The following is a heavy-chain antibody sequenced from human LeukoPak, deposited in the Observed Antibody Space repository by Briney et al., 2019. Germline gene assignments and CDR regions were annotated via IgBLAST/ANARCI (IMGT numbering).Heavy chain of an antibody. CDR3: ARGVGSYSRPDRPHLDY. V-gene: IGHV3-74*01. Sequence: PGGSLRLSCAASGFTFSSYWMHWVRQAPGKGLVWVSRINSDGSSTSYADSVKGRFTISRDNAKNTLYLQMNSLRAEDTAVYYCARGVGSYSRPDRPHLDYWGQGTLVTVSS. CDR1: GFTFSSYW. CDR2: INSDGSST. J-gene: IGHJ4*02. D-gene: IGHD1-26*01.